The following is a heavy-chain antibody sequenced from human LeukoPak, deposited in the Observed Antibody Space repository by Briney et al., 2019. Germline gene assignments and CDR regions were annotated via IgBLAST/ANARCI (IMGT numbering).Heavy chain of an antibody. CDR2: IHYSGST. V-gene: IGHV4-30-4*01. D-gene: IGHD3-16*01. J-gene: IGHJ4*02. CDR3: ARLRVYYFDY. Sequence: SETLSLTCTVSGGSISSGDYYWSWIRQPPGKGLEWIGYIHYSGSTYYNPPLKSRLTILVDTSKNQFSLKLSSVTAADTAVYYCARLRVYYFDYWGQGTLVTVSS. CDR1: GGSISSGDYY.